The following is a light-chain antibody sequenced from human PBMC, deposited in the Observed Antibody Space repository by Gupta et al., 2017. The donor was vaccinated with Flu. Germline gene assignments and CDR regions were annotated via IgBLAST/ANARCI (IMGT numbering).Light chain of an antibody. CDR1: SIDVGSYNR. CDR2: EVT. CDR3: SSFTTRGTYV. Sequence: SVTISCTGTSIDVGSYNRVSCYQQPPATAPKLIIYEVTKRPSGVPDRFSGSRSGNTASLTLSGLQAEDEADYYCSSFTTRGTYVFGTGTKVTVL. V-gene: IGLV2-18*02. J-gene: IGLJ1*01.